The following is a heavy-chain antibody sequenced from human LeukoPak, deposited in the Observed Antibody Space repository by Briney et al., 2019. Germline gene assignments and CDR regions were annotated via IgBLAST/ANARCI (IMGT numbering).Heavy chain of an antibody. CDR3: ARDYDSSGYYWSSFFDY. D-gene: IGHD3-22*01. J-gene: IGHJ4*02. CDR2: TYYRSKWYN. V-gene: IGHV6-1*01. CDR1: GDSVSSNSAA. Sequence: SQTLSLTCAISGDSVSSNSAAWNWIRQSPSRGLEWLGRTYYRSKWYNDYEVSVKSRITINPDTSKNQFSLQLNSVTPEDTAVYYCARDYDSSGYYWSSFFDYWGQGTLVTVSS.